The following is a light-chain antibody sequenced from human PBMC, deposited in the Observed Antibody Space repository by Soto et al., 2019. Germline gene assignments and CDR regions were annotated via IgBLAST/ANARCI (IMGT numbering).Light chain of an antibody. CDR3: ASWDDSLNVV. Sequence: QSALTQPPSASGSPGQSVTISCTGTSSDIGAYIHVSWYQQHPGKPPKLVIYEFSKRPSGVPDRFSGSKSGNTASLAISGLQSEDEADYYCASWDDSLNVVFGGGTKLTVL. CDR2: EFS. J-gene: IGLJ3*02. V-gene: IGLV2-8*01. CDR1: SSDIGAYIH.